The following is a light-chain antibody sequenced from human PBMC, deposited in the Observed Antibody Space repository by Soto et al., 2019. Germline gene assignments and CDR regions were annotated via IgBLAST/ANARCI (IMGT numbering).Light chain of an antibody. CDR1: SGHSSYA. J-gene: IGLJ3*02. CDR2: LNSDGSH. V-gene: IGLV4-69*01. CDR3: QTGGTGMV. Sequence: QLVLTQSPSASASLGASVKLTCTLSSGHSSYAIAWHQQQPEKGPRYLMKLNSDGSHSKGDGIPDRFSGSSSGAERYLTSSRLQSEDEADYYCQTGGTGMVFGGGTKLTVL.